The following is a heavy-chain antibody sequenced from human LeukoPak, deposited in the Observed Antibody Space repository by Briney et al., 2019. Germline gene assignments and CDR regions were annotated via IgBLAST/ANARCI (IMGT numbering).Heavy chain of an antibody. CDR3: ARAARGRANAFDI. Sequence: GASVKVSCKASGGTFSSYAISWVRQAPGQGLEWMGGIIPIFGTANYAQKFQGRVTITADKSTGTAYMELSSLRSEDTAVYYCARAARGRANAFDIWGQGTMVTVSS. D-gene: IGHD1-26*01. CDR2: IIPIFGTA. CDR1: GGTFSSYA. V-gene: IGHV1-69*06. J-gene: IGHJ3*02.